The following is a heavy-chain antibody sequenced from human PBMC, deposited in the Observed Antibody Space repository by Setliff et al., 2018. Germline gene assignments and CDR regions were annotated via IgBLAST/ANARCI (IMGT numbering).Heavy chain of an antibody. CDR1: GESFSNNY. CDR3: ARLPRTVTHFDY. Sequence: SSETLSLTCSVYGESFSNNYWSWIRQSPGKGLEWIGESNHGGSTSYHPSLKSRLTMSVDTSKNQLSLKLDSLTAADTAVYFCARLPRTVTHFDYWGQGALVTVSS. J-gene: IGHJ4*02. D-gene: IGHD4-17*01. CDR2: SNHGGST. V-gene: IGHV4-34*01.